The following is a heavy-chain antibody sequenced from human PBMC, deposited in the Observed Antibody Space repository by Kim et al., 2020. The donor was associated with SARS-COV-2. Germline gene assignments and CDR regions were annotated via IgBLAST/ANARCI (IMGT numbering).Heavy chain of an antibody. J-gene: IGHJ6*03. CDR3: ARTHVRVRGVIILAYYYMDV. V-gene: IGHV4-59*01. D-gene: IGHD3-10*01. Sequence: SRVTISVDTSKNQFSLKLSSVTAADTAVYYCARTHVRVRGVIILAYYYMDVWGKGTTVTVSS.